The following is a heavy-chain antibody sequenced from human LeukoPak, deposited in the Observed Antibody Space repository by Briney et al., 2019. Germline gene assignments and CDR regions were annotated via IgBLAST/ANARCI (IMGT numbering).Heavy chain of an antibody. CDR3: XXXXXXXXXXXXXEYSSGWYTFDP. J-gene: IGHJ5*02. D-gene: IGHD6-19*01. CDR2: INPTGGST. V-gene: IGHV1-46*01. CDR1: GYTFTSYY. Sequence: GASVKVSCKASGYTFTSYYMHWVRQAPGQGLEWMGLINPTGGSTGYAQKFQGRVTMTRDTSTSTVYMELSSLRSEDTAFYYCXXXXXXXXXXXXXEYSSGWYTFDPWGQGTLVTVSS.